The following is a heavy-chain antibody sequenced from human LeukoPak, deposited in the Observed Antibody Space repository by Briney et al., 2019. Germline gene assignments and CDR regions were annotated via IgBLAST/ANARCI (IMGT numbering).Heavy chain of an antibody. Sequence: SETLSLTCTVSGGSISSYYWSWIRQPPGKGLEWIGYIYYSGSTNYNPSLKSRVTISVDTSKNQFSLKLSSVTAADTAVYYCARDAYDILTGVNWFDPWGQGTLVTVSS. V-gene: IGHV4-59*01. J-gene: IGHJ5*02. CDR2: IYYSGST. CDR1: GGSISSYY. D-gene: IGHD3-9*01. CDR3: ARDAYDILTGVNWFDP.